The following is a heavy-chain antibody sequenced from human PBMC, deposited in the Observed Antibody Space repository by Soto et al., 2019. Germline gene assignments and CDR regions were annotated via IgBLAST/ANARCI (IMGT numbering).Heavy chain of an antibody. CDR1: GYTFTGYY. V-gene: IGHV1-2*04. CDR3: AREVYSSGYLVY. D-gene: IGHD6-19*01. J-gene: IGHJ4*02. Sequence: SVKDSCKASGYTFTGYYMHWVRQAPGQGLEWMGWINPNSGGTNYAQKFQGWVTMTRDTSISTAYMELSRLRSDDTAVYYCAREVYSSGYLVYWGQGTLVTVSS. CDR2: INPNSGGT.